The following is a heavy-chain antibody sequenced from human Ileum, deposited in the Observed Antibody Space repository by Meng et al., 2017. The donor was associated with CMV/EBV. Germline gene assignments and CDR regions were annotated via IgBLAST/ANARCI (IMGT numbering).Heavy chain of an antibody. V-gene: IGHV4-34*01. J-gene: IGHJ4*02. CDR1: Y. CDR2: INHSGST. Sequence: YWSWIRQPPGKGLEWIEEINHSGSTNYNPSLKSRVTISVDTSKNQFSLKLSSVTAADTAVYYCARGGLRYCSSTSCYTSRVWRDFDYWGQGTLVTVSS. D-gene: IGHD2-2*02. CDR3: ARGGLRYCSSTSCYTSRVWRDFDY.